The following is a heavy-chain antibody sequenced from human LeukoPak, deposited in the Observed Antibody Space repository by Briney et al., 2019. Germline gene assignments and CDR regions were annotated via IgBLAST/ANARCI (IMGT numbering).Heavy chain of an antibody. CDR1: GASISSYH. Sequence: KSSETLSLTCVVSGASISSYHWSWIRQPPGKGLESIGYIHYSGNTNYNPSLKSRVAMSVDTSTNQLSLRLSSVTAADTAMYYCARHEDMGYFVVGDSPVDAFDIWGQGTMVAVSS. D-gene: IGHD2-21*01. V-gene: IGHV4-59*08. CDR2: IHYSGNT. J-gene: IGHJ3*02. CDR3: ARHEDMGYFVVGDSPVDAFDI.